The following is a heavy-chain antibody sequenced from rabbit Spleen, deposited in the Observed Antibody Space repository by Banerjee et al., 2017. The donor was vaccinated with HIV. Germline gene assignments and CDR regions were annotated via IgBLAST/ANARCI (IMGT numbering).Heavy chain of an antibody. D-gene: IGHD1-1*01. V-gene: IGHV1S43*01. J-gene: IGHJ4*01. CDR2: IYSSSGST. CDR1: GFDLSVNLY. CDR3: AREDVGGSVSL. Sequence: QEQLEESGGGLVQPEGSLTLPCKASGFDLSVNLYMCWVRQAPGKGLELIACIYSSSGSTWYASWVKGRFSISSSTSLNTLTLRMTSLTAADTATYFCAREDVGGSVSLWGPGTLVTVS.